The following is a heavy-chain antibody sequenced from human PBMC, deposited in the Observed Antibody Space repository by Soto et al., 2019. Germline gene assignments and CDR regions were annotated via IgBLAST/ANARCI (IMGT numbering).Heavy chain of an antibody. Sequence: QVQLVQSGAEVKKPGSSVKVSCKASGGTFSTSAISWVRQAPGQGLEWMGAVNPIFGTTNFAQKFRGRVTITADKSTTTAYMELSSLTSKDTAVYYCARGGIVATIDYWGQGTLVTVSS. V-gene: IGHV1-69*06. CDR2: VNPIFGTT. D-gene: IGHD5-12*01. CDR3: ARGGIVATIDY. CDR1: GGTFSTSA. J-gene: IGHJ4*02.